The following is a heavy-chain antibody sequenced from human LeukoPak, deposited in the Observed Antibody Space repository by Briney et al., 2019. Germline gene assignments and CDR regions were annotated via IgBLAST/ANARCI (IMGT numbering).Heavy chain of an antibody. Sequence: GRSLRLSCAASGFTFSSYAMHWVRQAPGKGLEWVSAISGSAGSTYYADSVKGRFTISRDNSKNILYLQIHSLRAEDTAVYYCAKGKGSSSSSIDWWGQGTLVTVSS. CDR2: ISGSAGST. V-gene: IGHV3-23*01. D-gene: IGHD2-15*01. CDR3: AKGKGSSSSSIDW. J-gene: IGHJ4*02. CDR1: GFTFSSYA.